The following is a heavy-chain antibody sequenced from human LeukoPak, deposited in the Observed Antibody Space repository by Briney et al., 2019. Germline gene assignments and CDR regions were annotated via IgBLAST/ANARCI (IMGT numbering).Heavy chain of an antibody. J-gene: IGHJ5*02. CDR2: IYYSGST. Sequence: SETLSLTCTVSGGSISSSSYYWGWIRQPPGKGLEWIGSIYYSGSTYYNPSLKSRVTISVDTSKNQFSLKLSSVTAADTAVYHCVRYDTDVGWFDPWGQGTLVTVSS. D-gene: IGHD3-22*01. V-gene: IGHV4-39*07. CDR3: VRYDTDVGWFDP. CDR1: GGSISSSSYY.